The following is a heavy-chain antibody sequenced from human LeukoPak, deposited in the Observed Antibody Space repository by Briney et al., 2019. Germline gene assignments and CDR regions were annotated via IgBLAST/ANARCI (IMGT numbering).Heavy chain of an antibody. D-gene: IGHD3-3*01. Sequence: GGSLRLSCGASEFAFSDYWMHWVRHAPGKGLVWVSRIHSDGSSTSYADSVKGRFTISRDNAKNMLFLQMNNLRAEDTAVYYCARGYDVWSGYIRMSIGMDVWGRGTTVTVSS. CDR2: IHSDGSST. CDR1: EFAFSDYW. V-gene: IGHV3-74*01. J-gene: IGHJ6*02. CDR3: ARGYDVWSGYIRMSIGMDV.